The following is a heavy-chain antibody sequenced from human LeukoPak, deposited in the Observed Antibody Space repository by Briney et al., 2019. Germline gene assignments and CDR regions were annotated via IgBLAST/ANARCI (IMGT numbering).Heavy chain of an antibody. CDR2: INHSRST. CDR3: ARGPTLYDYDSSGYWVY. Sequence: SETLSLTCAVYGGSFSGYYWSWIRQPPGKGLEWIGEINHSRSTNYNPSLKSRVAMSLDTSKNQFSLKLGSVTAADTAVYYCARGPTLYDYDSSGYWVYWGQGTLVTVSS. V-gene: IGHV4-34*01. J-gene: IGHJ4*02. D-gene: IGHD3-22*01. CDR1: GGSFSGYY.